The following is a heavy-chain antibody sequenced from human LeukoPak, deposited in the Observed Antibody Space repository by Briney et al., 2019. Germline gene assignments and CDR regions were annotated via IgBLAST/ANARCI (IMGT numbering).Heavy chain of an antibody. CDR3: ARIVLPYYYDTTALKGYFDL. Sequence: ASETLSLTCAVYGGSFTGYYWSWIRQPPGKGLEWIGEINRNGNTNYNPSLKSRVTMSVDTSKKQSSLNLSSVTAADTAVYYCARIVLPYYYDTTALKGYFDLWGRGTLVTVSS. J-gene: IGHJ2*01. V-gene: IGHV4-34*01. CDR2: INRNGNT. D-gene: IGHD3-22*01. CDR1: GGSFTGYY.